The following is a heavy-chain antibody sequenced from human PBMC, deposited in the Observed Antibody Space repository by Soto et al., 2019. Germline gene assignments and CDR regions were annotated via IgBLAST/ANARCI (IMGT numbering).Heavy chain of an antibody. CDR3: AHKSGGRGYSGYGYYYGMDV. CDR2: IYWNDDK. CDR1: GFSLSTSGVG. Sequence: SGPTLVNPTQTLTLTCTFSGFSLSTSGVGVGWIRQPPGKALEWLALIYWNDDKRYSPSLKSRLTITKDTSKNQVVLTMTNMDPVDTATYYCAHKSGGRGYSGYGYYYGMDVWGQGTTVTVSS. J-gene: IGHJ6*02. D-gene: IGHD5-12*01. V-gene: IGHV2-5*01.